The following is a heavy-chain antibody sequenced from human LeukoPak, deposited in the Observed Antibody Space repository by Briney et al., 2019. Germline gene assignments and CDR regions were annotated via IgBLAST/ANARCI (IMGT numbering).Heavy chain of an antibody. D-gene: IGHD4-17*01. CDR3: ARSATVTTGYFDY. CDR1: GGSISSTGHY. J-gene: IGHJ4*02. Sequence: SETLSLTCSVSGGSISSTGHYWGWLRQSPEKGLDWIASIYSNGNTYYNPSVKSRVTMSVDTSKNQFSLKLTSMTAAETAVYYCARSATVTTGYFDYWGQGALVTVSS. V-gene: IGHV4-39*07. CDR2: IYSNGNT.